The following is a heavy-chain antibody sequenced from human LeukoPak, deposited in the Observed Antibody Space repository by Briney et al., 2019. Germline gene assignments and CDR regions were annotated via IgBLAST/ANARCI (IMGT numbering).Heavy chain of an antibody. CDR1: GGSISSGGYS. J-gene: IGHJ4*02. CDR2: IYHSGST. Sequence: SQTLFLTCAVSGGSISSGGYSWSWIRQPPGKGLEWIGYIYHSGSTYYNPSLKSRVTISLDRSKNQFSLNLSSVTAADTAVYYCASSKIEGHFDYWGQGTLVTVSS. CDR3: ASSKIEGHFDY. D-gene: IGHD4-11*01. V-gene: IGHV4-30-2*01.